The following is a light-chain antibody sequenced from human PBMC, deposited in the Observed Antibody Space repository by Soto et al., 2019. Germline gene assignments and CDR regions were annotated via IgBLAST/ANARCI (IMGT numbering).Light chain of an antibody. CDR2: EDN. CDR3: QSYDSSNPCV. J-gene: IGLJ3*02. Sequence: NFMLTQPHSVSESPGKTVTISCTRSSGSIASNFVQWYQQRPGSSPTTVIYEDNQRPSGVPARFSGSIDRSSNSASLTISGLMTEDEADYYCQSYDSSNPCVFGGGTKLTVL. CDR1: SGSIASNF. V-gene: IGLV6-57*01.